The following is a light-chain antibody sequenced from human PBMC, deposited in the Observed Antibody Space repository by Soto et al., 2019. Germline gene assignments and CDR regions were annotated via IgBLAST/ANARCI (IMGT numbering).Light chain of an antibody. CDR3: AAWDDSLNAAI. CDR1: SSNIGSNT. V-gene: IGLV1-44*01. CDR2: SNN. Sequence: QSVLTQPPSASGTPGQRVTISCSGSSSNIGSNTANWYQQVPGTAPKLHIYSNNQRPSGVPDRFSGSKSGTSASLAIRGLQSEDEADYYCAAWDDSLNAAIFGGGTKLTVL. J-gene: IGLJ2*01.